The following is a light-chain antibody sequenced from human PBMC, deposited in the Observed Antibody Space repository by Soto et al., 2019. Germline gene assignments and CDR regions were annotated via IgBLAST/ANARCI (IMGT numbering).Light chain of an antibody. CDR2: SNN. J-gene: IGLJ2*01. V-gene: IGLV1-44*01. Sequence: QSVLTQPPSASGTPGLRVTISCSGSSSNIGNNTVNWYQQLPGTAPKLLIYSNNQRPSGVPDRFSGSKSGTSASLAISGLQSEDEADYYCAAWDDRLNGRVVFGGGTKLPVL. CDR1: SSNIGNNT. CDR3: AAWDDRLNGRVV.